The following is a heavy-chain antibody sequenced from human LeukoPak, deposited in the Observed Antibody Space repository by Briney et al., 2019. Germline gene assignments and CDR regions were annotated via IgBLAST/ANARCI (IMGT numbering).Heavy chain of an antibody. D-gene: IGHD6-13*01. V-gene: IGHV3-64D*06. Sequence: GGSLRLSCSASGFTFSNFAIHGVRQAPGKGLEYFSAISGKGDSTYYTDAVKGRFTISRDNSKNTVYLQMSSLRPEDTAVYYCVKVWGSKWGYYFDHWGQGTLVTVFS. J-gene: IGHJ4*02. CDR1: GFTFSNFA. CDR3: VKVWGSKWGYYFDH. CDR2: ISGKGDST.